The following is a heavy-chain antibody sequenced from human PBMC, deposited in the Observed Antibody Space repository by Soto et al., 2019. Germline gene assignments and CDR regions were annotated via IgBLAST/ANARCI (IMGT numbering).Heavy chain of an antibody. D-gene: IGHD5-12*01. CDR1: GYSISSGGYY. Sequence: TLSLTCSVSGYSISSGGYYWAWIRQPPGKGLEWIGTLDYSGYSYYNPSLKSRVIISVDTSKNQFSLRLSSVTAADTALYYCASLHSAYAFDLDYWGQGALVTVSS. CDR3: ASLHSAYAFDLDY. CDR2: LDYSGYS. J-gene: IGHJ4*02. V-gene: IGHV4-39*01.